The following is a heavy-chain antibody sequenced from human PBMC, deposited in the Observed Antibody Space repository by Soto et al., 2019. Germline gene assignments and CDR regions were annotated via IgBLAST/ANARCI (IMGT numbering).Heavy chain of an antibody. J-gene: IGHJ4*02. V-gene: IGHV4-59*08. CDR3: ARLHSGADYYGSGSYFDY. CDR1: GGSISSYY. D-gene: IGHD3-10*01. CDR2: IYYSGST. Sequence: SETLSLTCTVSGGSISSYYWSWIRQPPGKGLEWIGYIYYSGSTNYNPSLKSRVTISVDTSKNQFSLKLSSVTAADTAVYYCARLHSGADYYGSGSYFDYWGQGTLVTVSS.